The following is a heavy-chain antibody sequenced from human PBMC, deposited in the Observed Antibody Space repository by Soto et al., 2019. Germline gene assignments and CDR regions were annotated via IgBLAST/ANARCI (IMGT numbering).Heavy chain of an antibody. J-gene: IGHJ6*03. CDR2: IKQDGSEK. V-gene: IGHV3-7*01. CDR3: AREGQGDIAARTDYYYYYYMDV. D-gene: IGHD6-6*01. Sequence: EVQLVESGGGLVQPGGSLRLSCAASGFTFSSYWMSWVRQAPGKGLEWVANIKQDGSEKYYVDSVKGRFTISRDNAKNSLYLQMNSLRAEDTAVYYCAREGQGDIAARTDYYYYYYMDVWGKGTTVTVSS. CDR1: GFTFSSYW.